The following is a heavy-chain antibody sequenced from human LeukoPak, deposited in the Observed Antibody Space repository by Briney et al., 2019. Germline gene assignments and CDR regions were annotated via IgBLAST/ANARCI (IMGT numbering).Heavy chain of an antibody. CDR2: VTGSGRGGST. V-gene: IGHV3-23*01. Sequence: GGSLRLSCAASGFTYSSYAMSWVRQAPGMGLEWVSAVTGSGRGGSTYYADSVKGRFTISRDNSKNTLYLQMSSLRAEDTAVYYCAKAFNYGSGSNYKTFDYWGQGTLVPVSS. J-gene: IGHJ4*02. D-gene: IGHD3-10*01. CDR3: AKAFNYGSGSNYKTFDY. CDR1: GFTYSSYA.